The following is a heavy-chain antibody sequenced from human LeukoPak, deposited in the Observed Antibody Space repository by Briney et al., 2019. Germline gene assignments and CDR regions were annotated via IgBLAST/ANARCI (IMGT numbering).Heavy chain of an antibody. CDR2: MNPNSGNT. J-gene: IGHJ3*01. V-gene: IGHV1-8*01. Sequence: ASVTVSCKASGYTFTSYDINWVRQATGQGLEWMGWMNPNSGNTAFTQKFQGRVTMTRNISASTAYMELISLRSEDTAVYYCATFPRGRAFDVWGQGTMVTVSS. CDR1: GYTFTSYD. CDR3: ATFPRGRAFDV. D-gene: IGHD3-10*01.